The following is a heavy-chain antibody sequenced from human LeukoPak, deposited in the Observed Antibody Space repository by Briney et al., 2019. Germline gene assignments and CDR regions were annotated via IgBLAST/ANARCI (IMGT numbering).Heavy chain of an antibody. CDR2: INQDGSEK. J-gene: IGHJ6*03. Sequence: GGSLRLSCAASGFTFSSYWMSWVRPAPGKGLGGVANINQDGSEKYYVDSVKGRFTISRDNAKNSLYLQMNSLRAEDTAVYYCAREGGRDYDFWSGYNYYYYYYMDVWGKGTTVTVSS. CDR1: GFTFSSYW. V-gene: IGHV3-7*01. D-gene: IGHD3-3*01. CDR3: AREGGRDYDFWSGYNYYYYYYMDV.